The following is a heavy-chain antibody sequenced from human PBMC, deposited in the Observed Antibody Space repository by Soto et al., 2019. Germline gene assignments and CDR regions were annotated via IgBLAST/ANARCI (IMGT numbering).Heavy chain of an antibody. CDR1: GFTFSSYS. CDR3: ARDCGSSWRGVYGMDV. V-gene: IGHV3-21*01. J-gene: IGHJ6*02. Sequence: EVQLVESGGGLVKPGGSLRLSCAASGFTFSSYSMNWVRQAPGKGLEWVPSISSSSSYIYYADSVKGRFTISRDNAKNSLYLQMNSLRAEDTAVYYCARDCGSSWRGVYGMDVWGQGTTVTVSS. D-gene: IGHD6-13*01. CDR2: ISSSSSYI.